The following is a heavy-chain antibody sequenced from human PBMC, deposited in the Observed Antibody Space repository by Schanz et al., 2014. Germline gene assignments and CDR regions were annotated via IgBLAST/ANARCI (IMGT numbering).Heavy chain of an antibody. CDR3: ASSGAGYSSSWDVAY. V-gene: IGHV1-69*02. Sequence: QLQLVQSGAEVKKPGASVKVSCKTSGYAFSDYGITWVRQAPGQGLQWMGRIIPILGIANYAQKFQGRVTITADKSTSTAYMDVSSLTSEDTAVYYCASSGAGYSSSWDVAYWGQGTLVIVSS. D-gene: IGHD6-13*01. CDR1: GYAFSDYG. CDR2: IIPILGIA. J-gene: IGHJ4*02.